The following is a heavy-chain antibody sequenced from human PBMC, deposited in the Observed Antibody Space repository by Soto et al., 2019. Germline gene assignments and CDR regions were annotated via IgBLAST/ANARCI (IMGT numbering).Heavy chain of an antibody. D-gene: IGHD3-9*01. J-gene: IGHJ4*02. CDR2: IYTSGST. CDR3: ARTPHYDILPGYYGFDY. CDR1: GGSISSYY. Sequence: PSETLSLTCTVSGGSISSYYWSWIRRPAGKGLEWIGRIYTSGSTNSNPSLKSRVTMSVDTSKNQFSLKLSSVTAADTAVYYCARTPHYDILPGYYGFDYWGQGTLVTVSS. V-gene: IGHV4-4*07.